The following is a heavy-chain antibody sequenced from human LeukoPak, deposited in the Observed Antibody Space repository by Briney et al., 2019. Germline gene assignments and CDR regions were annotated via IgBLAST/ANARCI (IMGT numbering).Heavy chain of an antibody. V-gene: IGHV3-7*03. CDR1: GFTFGDTW. D-gene: IGHD3/OR15-3a*01. CDR2: IKQDGSEK. J-gene: IGHJ4*02. CDR3: ATSYDMGWLIGY. Sequence: GGSLRLPCAASGFTFGDTWMNWVRQVPGQGLEWVANIKQDGSEKFYVASVKGRFTISRDNGKSSLYLQMNSLRAEDTALYYCATSYDMGWLIGYWGQGTLVTVSS.